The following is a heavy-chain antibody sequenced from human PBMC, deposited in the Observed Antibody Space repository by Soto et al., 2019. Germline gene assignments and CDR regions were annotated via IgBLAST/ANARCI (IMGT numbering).Heavy chain of an antibody. Sequence: GGSLRLSCAASVFTFSSYWMRWVRQAPGKGLVWVSRINSDGSSTSYADSVKGRFTISRDNAKNTLYLQMNSLRAEDTAVYYCARVSAGAAAGTAYYGMDVWGQGTTVTVSS. J-gene: IGHJ6*02. CDR1: VFTFSSYW. V-gene: IGHV3-74*01. CDR3: ARVSAGAAAGTAYYGMDV. D-gene: IGHD6-13*01. CDR2: INSDGSST.